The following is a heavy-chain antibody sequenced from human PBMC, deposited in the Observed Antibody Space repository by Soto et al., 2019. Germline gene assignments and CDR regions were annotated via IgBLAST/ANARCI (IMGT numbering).Heavy chain of an antibody. J-gene: IGHJ3*02. Sequence: GGSLRLSCAASGFTFSSYDMHWVRQATGKGLEWVSAIGTAGDTYYPGSVKGRFTISRENAKNSLYLQMNSLRAGDTAVYYCVRVLKSIGWDNDVFDIWGQGTMVTVSS. D-gene: IGHD6-19*01. CDR1: GFTFSSYD. CDR2: IGTAGDT. CDR3: VRVLKSIGWDNDVFDI. V-gene: IGHV3-13*04.